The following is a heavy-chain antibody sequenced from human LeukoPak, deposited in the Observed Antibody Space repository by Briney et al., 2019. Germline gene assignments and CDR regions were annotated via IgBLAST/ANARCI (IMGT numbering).Heavy chain of an antibody. CDR2: INSDGSST. D-gene: IGHD3-16*01. Sequence: GGSLRLSCAASGFTFSSYWMHWVRQAPGKGLVWVSRINSDGSSTSYADSVKGRFTISRDNAKNTLSLQMNSLRAEDTAVYYCARGRGTSSMHPRSSRLDYWGQGTLVTVSS. CDR1: GFTFSSYW. V-gene: IGHV3-74*01. J-gene: IGHJ4*02. CDR3: ARGRGTSSMHPRSSRLDY.